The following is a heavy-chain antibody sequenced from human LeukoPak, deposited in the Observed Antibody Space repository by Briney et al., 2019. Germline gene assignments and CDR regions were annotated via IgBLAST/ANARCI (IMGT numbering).Heavy chain of an antibody. CDR1: GFTSSDYY. CDR2: ISSSGSTI. Sequence: GGSLRLSCAASGFTSSDYYMSWIRQAPGKGLEWVSSISSSGSTIYYADSVKGRFTISRDNAKNSLYLQMNSLRAEDTAIYYCARAGFLITFGGVISWGQGTLVTVSS. J-gene: IGHJ5*02. V-gene: IGHV3-11*04. D-gene: IGHD3-16*02. CDR3: ARAGFLITFGGVIS.